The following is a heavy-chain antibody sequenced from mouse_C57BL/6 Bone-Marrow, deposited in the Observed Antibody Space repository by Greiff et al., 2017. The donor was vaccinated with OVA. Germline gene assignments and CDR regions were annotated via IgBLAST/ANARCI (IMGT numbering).Heavy chain of an antibody. J-gene: IGHJ1*03. D-gene: IGHD1-1*01. V-gene: IGHV1-52*01. CDR2: IDPSDSET. CDR1: GYTFTSYW. Sequence: QVQLQQPGAELVRPGSSVKLSCKASGYTFTSYWMHWVKQRPIQGLEWIGNIDPSDSETHYNQKFKGKATLTVDKSSSTAYMQLSSLTSEDSAVYDGARVTGVDHWYVDVWGRGTGVTVSA. CDR3: ARVTGVDHWYVDV.